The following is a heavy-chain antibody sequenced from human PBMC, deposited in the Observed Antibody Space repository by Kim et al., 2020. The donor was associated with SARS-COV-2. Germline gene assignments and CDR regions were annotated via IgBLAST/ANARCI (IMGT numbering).Heavy chain of an antibody. V-gene: IGHV5-51*01. CDR3: ARQWQQLGNGMDV. D-gene: IGHD6-13*01. J-gene: IGHJ6*02. Sequence: YSPSLQGQVTISADKSISTAYLQWSSLKASDTAMYYCARQWQQLGNGMDVWGQGTTVTVSS.